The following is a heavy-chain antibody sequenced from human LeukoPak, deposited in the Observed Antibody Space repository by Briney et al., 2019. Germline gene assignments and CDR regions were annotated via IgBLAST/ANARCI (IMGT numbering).Heavy chain of an antibody. CDR3: ARGAAVAGTVDY. V-gene: IGHV4-4*07. CDR2: IYASGST. J-gene: IGHJ4*02. Sequence: PSETLSLTCSVSGASTNSYYWSWIRQPAGKGLEWIGHIYASGSTEYSPSFKSRVTMSIDTSKNQFSLKLRSVTAADTAVYYCARGAAVAGTVDYWGQGTLVTVSS. CDR1: GASTNSYY. D-gene: IGHD6-19*01.